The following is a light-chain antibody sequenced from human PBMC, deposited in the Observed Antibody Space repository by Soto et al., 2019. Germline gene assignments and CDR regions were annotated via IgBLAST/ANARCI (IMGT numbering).Light chain of an antibody. V-gene: IGKV1-5*01. CDR3: QQHNSYPQT. Sequence: DIQMTQSPPPLSASVGDRVTIACRTSQSIRHSLAWYQQIPGKAPKRLIYGASTLQSGVPSRFSGSGSGTEFTLTISSLQPDDFGTYFCQQHNSYPQTFGEGTKVEIK. CDR1: QSIRHS. J-gene: IGKJ1*01. CDR2: GAS.